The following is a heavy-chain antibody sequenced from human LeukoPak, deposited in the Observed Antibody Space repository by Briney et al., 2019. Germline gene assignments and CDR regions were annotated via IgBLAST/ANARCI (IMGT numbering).Heavy chain of an antibody. CDR3: ARVIYGSGSYAFDI. CDR1: GSSISSGDYY. D-gene: IGHD3-10*01. J-gene: IGHJ3*02. Sequence: SETLSLTCTVSGSSISSGDYYWSWIRQPPGKGLEWIGYIYYSGSTYYNPSLKSRVTISVDTSKNQFSLKLSSVTAADTAVYYCARVIYGSGSYAFDIWGQGTMVTVSS. CDR2: IYYSGST. V-gene: IGHV4-30-4*01.